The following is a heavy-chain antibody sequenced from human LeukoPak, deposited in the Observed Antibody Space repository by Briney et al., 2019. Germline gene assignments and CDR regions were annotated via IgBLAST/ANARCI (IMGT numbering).Heavy chain of an antibody. V-gene: IGHV4-39*07. CDR1: GGSISSYY. D-gene: IGHD3-22*01. J-gene: IGHJ4*02. Sequence: SETLSLTCTVSGGSISSYYWSWIRQPPGKGLEWIGSIYYSGSTYYNPSLKSRVTISVDTSKNQFSLKLSSVTAADTAVYYCARDRRLITMIVVGFDYWGQGTLVTVSS. CDR2: IYYSGST. CDR3: ARDRRLITMIVVGFDY.